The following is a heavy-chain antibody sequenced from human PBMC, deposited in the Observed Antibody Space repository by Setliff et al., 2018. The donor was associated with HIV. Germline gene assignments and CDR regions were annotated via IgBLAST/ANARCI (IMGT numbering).Heavy chain of an antibody. D-gene: IGHD3-9*01. CDR1: GGSINRSNYY. CDR2: ISYTGST. V-gene: IGHV4-39*01. CDR3: ARQTWEYYDTLTGYYRSPKNFDS. Sequence: TSETLSLTCTVPGGSINRSNYYWGWIRQPPGKGLEWIGTISYTGSTYYDPSLKSRVTISLDTSKNQFFLKLSSVTAPDTAIYYCARQTWEYYDTLTGYYRSPKNFDSWGQGTQVTVS. J-gene: IGHJ4*02.